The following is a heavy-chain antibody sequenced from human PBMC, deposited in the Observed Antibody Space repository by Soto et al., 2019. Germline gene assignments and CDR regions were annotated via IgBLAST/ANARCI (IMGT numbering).Heavy chain of an antibody. CDR2: IIPIFGTA. J-gene: IGHJ5*02. Sequence: QVQLVQSGAEVKTPGSSVKVSCKASGGTFSSYAISWVRQAPGQGLEWMGGIIPIFGTANYAQKFQGRVTITADKSTSTAYMELSSLRSEDTAVYYCARENTIFGVVASTNWFDPWGQGTLVTVSS. CDR3: ARENTIFGVVASTNWFDP. V-gene: IGHV1-69*06. D-gene: IGHD3-3*01. CDR1: GGTFSSYA.